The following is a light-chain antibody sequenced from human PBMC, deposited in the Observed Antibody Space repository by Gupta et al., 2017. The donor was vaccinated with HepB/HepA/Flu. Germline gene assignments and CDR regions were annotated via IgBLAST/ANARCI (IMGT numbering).Light chain of an antibody. V-gene: IGKV3-11*01. CDR1: QSVSSY. Sequence: EIVWTQSPATLSLSPGERATLSCRASQSVSSYLAWYQQKPGQAPRLLIYDASNWATGIPARFSGSASGTDFTLTISSLEPEDFAVYYCQQRCTWQITFGQGTRLEIK. CDR3: QQRCTWQIT. CDR2: DAS. J-gene: IGKJ5*01.